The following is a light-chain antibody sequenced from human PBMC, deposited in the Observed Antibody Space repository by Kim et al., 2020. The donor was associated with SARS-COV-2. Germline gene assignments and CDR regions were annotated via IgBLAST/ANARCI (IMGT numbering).Light chain of an antibody. CDR1: QSISSY. V-gene: IGKV1-39*01. CDR3: QQYYTTPPT. CDR2: AAS. Sequence: ASVGDRVTITCRASQSISSYLNWYQQKPGKAPKLLIYAASSLQSGVPSRFSGSGSGTDFTLTISSLQAEDVAVYYCQQYYTTPPTFGGGTKVDIK. J-gene: IGKJ4*01.